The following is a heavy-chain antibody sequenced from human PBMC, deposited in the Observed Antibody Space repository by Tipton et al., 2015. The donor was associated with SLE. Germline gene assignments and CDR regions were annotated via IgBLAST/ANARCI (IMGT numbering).Heavy chain of an antibody. J-gene: IGHJ4*02. V-gene: IGHV3-30*04. CDR3: ATDYYDSSGYPTFFDY. Sequence: SLRLSCAASGFTFSSYAMHWVRQAPGKGLEWVAVISYDGSNKYYADSVKGRFTLSRDNGKNSLYLQMNSLRAEDTAVYYCATDYYDSSGYPTFFDYWGQGTRVTVSS. D-gene: IGHD3-22*01. CDR2: ISYDGSNK. CDR1: GFTFSSYA.